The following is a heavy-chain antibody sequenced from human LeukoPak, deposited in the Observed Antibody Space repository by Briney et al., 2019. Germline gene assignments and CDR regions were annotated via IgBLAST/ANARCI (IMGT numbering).Heavy chain of an antibody. CDR3: AKFHLRDVRGAPRYYYMDV. J-gene: IGHJ6*03. V-gene: IGHV3-30*02. D-gene: IGHD3-10*01. CDR1: GFTFSSYG. Sequence: AGGSLRLSCAASGFTFSSYGMHWVRQAPGKGLQWVAFIRYDGRDKYYSDSVKGRFTISRDNSKNTIYLQMNSLRADDTAVYYCAKFHLRDVRGAPRYYYMDVWGKGTTVTISS. CDR2: IRYDGRDK.